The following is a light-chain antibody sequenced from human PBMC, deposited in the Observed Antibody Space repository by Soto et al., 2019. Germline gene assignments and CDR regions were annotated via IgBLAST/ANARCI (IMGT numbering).Light chain of an antibody. CDR3: QTWDTGIRV. Sequence: QLVLTQSPSASASLGASVKLTCTLSSGHSNYVIAWHQQQPEKGPRYLMKLNSDGSHSKGDGIPDRFSGSSSGAERYLTSSSLQSEDEADYYCQTWDTGIRVFGGGTKVTVL. CDR2: LNSDGSH. J-gene: IGLJ2*01. CDR1: SGHSNYV. V-gene: IGLV4-69*01.